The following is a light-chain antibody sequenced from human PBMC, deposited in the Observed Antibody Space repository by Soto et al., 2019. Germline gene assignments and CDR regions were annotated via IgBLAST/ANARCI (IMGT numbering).Light chain of an antibody. J-gene: IGLJ1*01. CDR1: NSDVGTHNL. CDR2: EGT. V-gene: IGLV2-23*01. Sequence: QSVLAQPASVSGSPGQSITISCTGTNSDVGTHNLVSWYQQHPGKAPKLIIYEGTKRPSGVPNRFSGSKSGNTASLTISGLQAEDEADYYCCSYALLFGTGTKVT. CDR3: CSYALL.